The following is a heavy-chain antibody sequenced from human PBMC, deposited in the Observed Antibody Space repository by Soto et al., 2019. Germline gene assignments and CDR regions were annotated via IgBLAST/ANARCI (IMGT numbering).Heavy chain of an antibody. CDR3: TRYWNYYFQSTAPRGY. CDR1: GLSFDEFS. CDR2: IRTKAFGATA. D-gene: IGHD3-22*01. J-gene: IGHJ4*02. Sequence: KPGGSLRLSCAGSGLSFDEFSFNWFRQAPGKGLEWVAFIRTKAFGATAEYAASVKDRFTVSRDDSKSIAYLQMTSLKVEDTAMYFCTRYWNYYFQSTAPRGYWCPGTHVTGST. V-gene: IGHV3-49*05.